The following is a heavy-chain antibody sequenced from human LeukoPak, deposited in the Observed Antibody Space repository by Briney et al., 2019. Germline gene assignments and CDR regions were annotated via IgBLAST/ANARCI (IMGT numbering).Heavy chain of an antibody. J-gene: IGHJ4*02. D-gene: IGHD3-22*01. CDR2: ISSSGSTI. Sequence: GGSLRLSCAASGFTFSDYYKSWIRQAPGKGLEWVSYISSSGSTIYYADPVKGRFTISRDNAKNSLYLQMNSLRAEDTAAYYCARGLQPYHYYDSSGYYFWGQGTLVTVSS. CDR3: ARGLQPYHYYDSSGYYF. V-gene: IGHV3-11*01. CDR1: GFTFSDYY.